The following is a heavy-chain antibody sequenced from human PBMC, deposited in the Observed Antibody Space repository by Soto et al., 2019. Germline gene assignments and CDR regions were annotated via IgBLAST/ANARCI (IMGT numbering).Heavy chain of an antibody. Sequence: EVHLVESGGGLVQPGGSLRLSCAGSGFTFSDYYIDWVRQAPGKGLEWVGRSRDKGNSYSTDYAASVKGRFTVSRDTSKNSLYLQMHSLKADDTALYYCARSIPGTTSFDSWGQGTPVTVSS. D-gene: IGHD1-7*01. CDR2: SRDKGNSYST. CDR1: GFTFSDYY. J-gene: IGHJ4*02. V-gene: IGHV3-72*01. CDR3: ARSIPGTTSFDS.